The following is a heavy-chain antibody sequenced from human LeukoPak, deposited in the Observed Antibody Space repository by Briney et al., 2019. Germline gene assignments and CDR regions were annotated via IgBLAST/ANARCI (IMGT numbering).Heavy chain of an antibody. J-gene: IGHJ4*02. Sequence: SETLSLTCTVSGASISGSGYYWSWIRQPPGKGLEWIGYIYYSGSTNYNPSLKSRVTISVDTSKNQFSLKLSSVTAADTAVYYCARDLGGPFDYWGQGTQVTVSS. V-gene: IGHV4-61*08. CDR2: IYYSGST. CDR1: GASISGSGYY. CDR3: ARDLGGPFDY. D-gene: IGHD3-10*01.